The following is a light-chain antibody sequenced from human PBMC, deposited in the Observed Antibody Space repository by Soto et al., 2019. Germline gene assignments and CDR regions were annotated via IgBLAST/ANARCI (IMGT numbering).Light chain of an antibody. CDR1: QSISSY. Sequence: DIQMTQSPSSLSASVGDRVTITCRASQSISSYLNWYHQTPGKAPKPLIYAASNLQSGVPSRFSGSGSGTEFTRTISSLHPDDLATYYCQQSYSSSITFGQGTRLEIK. J-gene: IGKJ5*01. V-gene: IGKV1-39*01. CDR3: QQSYSSSIT. CDR2: AAS.